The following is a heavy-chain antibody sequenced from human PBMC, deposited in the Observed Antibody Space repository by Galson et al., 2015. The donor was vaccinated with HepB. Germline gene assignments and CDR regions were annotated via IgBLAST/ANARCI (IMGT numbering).Heavy chain of an antibody. CDR1: GFTFRRYT. D-gene: IGHD3-22*01. V-gene: IGHV3-30-3*01. J-gene: IGHJ4*02. CDR3: ASGLVITTWFDY. CDR2: ISYDGSNK. Sequence: SLRLSCAASGFTFRRYTMNWVRQAPGKGLEWVAVISYDGSNKYYADSVKGRFTISRDNSKNTLYLQMNSLRAEDTAVYYCASGLVITTWFDYWGQGTLVTVSS.